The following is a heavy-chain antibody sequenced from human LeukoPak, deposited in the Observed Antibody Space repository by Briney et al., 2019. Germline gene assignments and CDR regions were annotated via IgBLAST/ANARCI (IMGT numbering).Heavy chain of an antibody. D-gene: IGHD2/OR15-2a*01. J-gene: IGHJ4*02. CDR1: GFTFSDYY. V-gene: IGHV3-11*01. Sequence: GGSLRLSCAASGFTFSDYYMSWIRQAPGKGLEWISYISGSGTTIYYADSVKGRFTISRDNAKNSLYLQMNSLRAEDTAVYYCARPGWVLVTPTFLDYWGQGALVTVSS. CDR3: ARPGWVLVTPTFLDY. CDR2: ISGSGTTI.